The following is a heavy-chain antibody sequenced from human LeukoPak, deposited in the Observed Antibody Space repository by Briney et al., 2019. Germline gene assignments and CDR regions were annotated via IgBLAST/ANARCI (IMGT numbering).Heavy chain of an antibody. J-gene: IGHJ5*02. D-gene: IGHD3-16*01. Sequence: GGSLSLSCTASGCTFSNYDMTWIRQAPGKGLEWVSTISSGGSYIFYAESVKGRFTISRDNSKNTLYVQMNSLRAEDTAIYYCATDRATGGGHYFDPWGQGTLVTVSS. V-gene: IGHV3-23*01. CDR3: ATDRATGGGHYFDP. CDR1: GCTFSNYD. CDR2: ISSGGSYI.